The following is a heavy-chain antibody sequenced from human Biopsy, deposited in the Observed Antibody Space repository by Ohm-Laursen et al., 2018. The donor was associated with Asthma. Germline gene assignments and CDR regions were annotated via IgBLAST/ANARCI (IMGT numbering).Heavy chain of an antibody. CDR3: VRDGTDDAFDI. Sequence: SLRLSCAASGFTFSNYAVSWVRQAPGKGLEWVGVISKDASTQDYADSVKGRFTMARDNSKNTLDLQMNSLREEDTAVYYCVRDGTDDAFDIWGQGTTVIVSS. V-gene: IGHV3-30*01. CDR2: ISKDASTQ. CDR1: GFTFSNYA. D-gene: IGHD1-1*01. J-gene: IGHJ3*02.